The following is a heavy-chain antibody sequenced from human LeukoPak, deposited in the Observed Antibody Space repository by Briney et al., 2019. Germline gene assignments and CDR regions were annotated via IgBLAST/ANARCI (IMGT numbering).Heavy chain of an antibody. J-gene: IGHJ4*02. CDR1: GGSISPYY. Sequence: SETLSLTCSVSGGSISPYYWSWIRQPPGKGLERIGYIFYSGITTYNPSLKSRVTISLDSSKNQFFLRLTSVTAADTAMYYCARAETLAAIYFDFWGQGSLVTVSS. CDR2: IFYSGIT. D-gene: IGHD6-25*01. CDR3: ARAETLAAIYFDF. V-gene: IGHV4-59*01.